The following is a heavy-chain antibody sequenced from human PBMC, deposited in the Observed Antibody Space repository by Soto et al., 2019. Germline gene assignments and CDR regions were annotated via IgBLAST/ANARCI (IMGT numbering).Heavy chain of an antibody. Sequence: SETLSLTCAVYGGSFSGYYWSWIRQPPGKGLEWIGEINHSGSTNYNPSLKSRVTISVDTSKNQFSLKLSSVTAADTAVYYCARAGIRWFDPWGQGTLVTVSS. D-gene: IGHD3-10*01. J-gene: IGHJ5*02. CDR1: GGSFSGYY. CDR2: INHSGST. V-gene: IGHV4-34*01. CDR3: ARAGIRWFDP.